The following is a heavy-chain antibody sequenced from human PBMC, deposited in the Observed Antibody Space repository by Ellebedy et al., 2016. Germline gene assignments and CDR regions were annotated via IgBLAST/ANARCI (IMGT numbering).Heavy chain of an antibody. CDR3: ARNRDNNGFYTRLDY. CDR2: VYYNGNA. V-gene: IGHV4-59*01. J-gene: IGHJ4*02. D-gene: IGHD2-8*01. Sequence: SETLSLXXTIFGDTITRYYWSWLRQAPGERLEWIGFVYYNGNAKYNPSLRSRVTISADSSRSQFSLKLSAVTAADTAVYYCARNRDNNGFYTRLDYWGQGALVTVSS. CDR1: GDTITRYY.